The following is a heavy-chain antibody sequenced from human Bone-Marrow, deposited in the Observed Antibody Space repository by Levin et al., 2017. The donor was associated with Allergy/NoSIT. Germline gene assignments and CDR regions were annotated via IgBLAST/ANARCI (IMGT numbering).Heavy chain of an antibody. V-gene: IGHV1-69*01. CDR1: GGTFSSYA. D-gene: IGHD6-19*01. CDR3: ARDTDSSGVGYFDY. J-gene: IGHJ4*02. CDR2: IIPIFGTA. Sequence: KISCKASGGTFSSYAISWVRQAPGQGLEWMGGIIPIFGTANYAQKFQGRVTITADESTSTAYMELSSLRSEDTAVYYCARDTDSSGVGYFDYWGQGTLVTVSS.